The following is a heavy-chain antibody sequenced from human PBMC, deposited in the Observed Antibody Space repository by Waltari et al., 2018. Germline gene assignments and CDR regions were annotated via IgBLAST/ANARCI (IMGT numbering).Heavy chain of an antibody. Sequence: QLQLQESGPGLVKPSETLSLTCTVSGGSISSSSYYWGWIRQPPGKGLEWIGSIYYSGSTYYNPSLKSRVTISVDTSKNQFSLKLSSVTAADTAVYYCARGGWNCSGGSCPDYWGQGTLVTVSS. J-gene: IGHJ4*02. CDR2: IYYSGST. CDR1: GGSISSSSYY. D-gene: IGHD2-15*01. CDR3: ARGGWNCSGGSCPDY. V-gene: IGHV4-39*07.